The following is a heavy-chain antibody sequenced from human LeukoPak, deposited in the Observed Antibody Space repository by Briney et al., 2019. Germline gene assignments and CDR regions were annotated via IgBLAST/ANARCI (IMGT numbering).Heavy chain of an antibody. J-gene: IGHJ6*03. D-gene: IGHD6-13*01. V-gene: IGHV1-69*05. CDR3: ARAGGAAGLPKYYYYYYMDV. CDR1: GGTFSSYA. CDR2: IIPIFGTA. Sequence: GASVKVSCKASGGTFSSYAISWVRQAPGQGLEWMGGIIPIFGTANYAQKLQGRVTITTDESTSTAYMELSSLRSEDTAVYYCARAGGAAGLPKYYYYYYMDVWGKGTTVTVSS.